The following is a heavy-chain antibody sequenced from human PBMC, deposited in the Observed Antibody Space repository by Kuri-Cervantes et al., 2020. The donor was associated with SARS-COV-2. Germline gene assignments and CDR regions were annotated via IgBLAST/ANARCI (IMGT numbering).Heavy chain of an antibody. CDR2: VRGKANNYAT. V-gene: IGHV3-73*01. CDR3: TTLIDY. Sequence: GGSLRLSCEGSGFLFSASAIHWVRQGSGKGLEWVGRVRGKANNYATAYAAPVKGRFTISRDDSKNMAYLQMNSLKTEDTAVYYCTTLIDYWGQGALVTVSS. CDR1: GFLFSASA. J-gene: IGHJ4*02.